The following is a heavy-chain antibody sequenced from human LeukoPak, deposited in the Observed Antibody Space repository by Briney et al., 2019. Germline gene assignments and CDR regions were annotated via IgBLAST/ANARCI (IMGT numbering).Heavy chain of an antibody. D-gene: IGHD6-19*01. CDR3: ATDDLLRAVAGYYMDV. CDR1: GFTFSSYA. J-gene: IGHJ6*03. CDR2: ISSSSSYI. Sequence: GGSLRLSCAASGFTFSSYAMSWVRQAPGKGLEWVSSISSSSSYIYYADSVKGRFTISRDNAKNSLYLQMNSLRAEDTAVYYCATDDLLRAVAGYYMDVWGKGTTVTVSS. V-gene: IGHV3-21*01.